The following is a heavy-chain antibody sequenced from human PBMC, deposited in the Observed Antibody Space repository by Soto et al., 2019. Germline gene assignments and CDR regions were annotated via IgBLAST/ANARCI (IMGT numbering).Heavy chain of an antibody. CDR3: AREARGTAVVAGFDS. D-gene: IGHD5-18*01. CDR1: GFTFSSYE. Sequence: GGSLRLSCAASGFTFSSYEMNWVRQAPGKGLEWVSYIGRSGSPTYYADSVKGRFTISRDNAKNSLYLQMNSLRAGDTAVYFCAREARGTAVVAGFDSWGQGTLVTVSS. J-gene: IGHJ4*02. V-gene: IGHV3-48*03. CDR2: IGRSGSPT.